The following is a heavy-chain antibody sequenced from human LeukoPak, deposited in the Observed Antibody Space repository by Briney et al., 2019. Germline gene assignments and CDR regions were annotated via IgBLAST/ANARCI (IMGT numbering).Heavy chain of an antibody. CDR2: MNPNSGGT. Sequence: ASVKVSCKASGYTFTGYYMHWVRQAPGQGPEWMGWMNPNSGGTNYAQKLQGRVTMTRDTSISTAYMELSSLTSDDTAVYYCASTRDGYNYVGYWGQGTLVTVSS. V-gene: IGHV1-2*02. J-gene: IGHJ4*02. CDR3: ASTRDGYNYVGY. D-gene: IGHD5-24*01. CDR1: GYTFTGYY.